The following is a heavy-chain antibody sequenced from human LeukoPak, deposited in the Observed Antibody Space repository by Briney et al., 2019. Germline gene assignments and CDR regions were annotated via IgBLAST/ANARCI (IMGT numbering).Heavy chain of an antibody. V-gene: IGHV3-7*01. Sequence: GGSLRLSCAASGFTFSSFWMTWVRQAPGKGLEWVANINQDGSEKYYVDSVKGRFTISRDKARNSLYLQMNSLRVEDTAMYYCARDHRYAFDNWGHGTLVTVSS. D-gene: IGHD5-12*01. J-gene: IGHJ4*01. CDR1: GFTFSSFW. CDR2: INQDGSEK. CDR3: ARDHRYAFDN.